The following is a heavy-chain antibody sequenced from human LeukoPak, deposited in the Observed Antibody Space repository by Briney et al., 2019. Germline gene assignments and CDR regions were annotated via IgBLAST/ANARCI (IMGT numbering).Heavy chain of an antibody. CDR3: ARSFAPRYYYDSSGYPADYYYYYMDV. V-gene: IGHV4-59*01. D-gene: IGHD3-22*01. J-gene: IGHJ6*03. Sequence: PSETLSLTCTVSGGSISSYYWSWIRQPPGKGLEWIGYIYYSGSTNYNPSLKSRVTISVDTSKNQFSLKLSSVTAADTAVYYCARSFAPRYYYDSSGYPADYYYYYMDVWGKGTTVTVSS. CDR2: IYYSGST. CDR1: GGSISSYY.